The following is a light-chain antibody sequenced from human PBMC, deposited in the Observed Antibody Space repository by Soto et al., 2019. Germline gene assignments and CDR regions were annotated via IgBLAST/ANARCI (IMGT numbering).Light chain of an antibody. CDR1: QSVSSSY. V-gene: IGKV3-20*01. CDR3: QQCGNSPPWT. J-gene: IGKJ1*01. CDR2: EAS. Sequence: EIVLTQSPGPLSLSPGERATLSCRASQSVSSSYLAWYQQKPGQAPRLLIYEASIRATGVPARFSGSGYGTEFTLTISRLEPEDLAVYYCQQCGNSPPWTFGQGTKV.